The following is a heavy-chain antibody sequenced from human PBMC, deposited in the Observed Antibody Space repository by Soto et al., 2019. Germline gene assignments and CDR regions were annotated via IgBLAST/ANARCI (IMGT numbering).Heavy chain of an antibody. CDR3: ARDWTYYDSSGYYSDVFDI. J-gene: IGHJ3*02. CDR1: GYTFTSYG. V-gene: IGHV1-18*01. Sequence: ASVKVSCKASGYTFTSYGISWVRQAPGQGLEWMGWISAYNGNTNYAQKLQGRVTMTTDTSTSTAYMELRSLRSDDTAVYYCARDWTYYDSSGYYSDVFDIRGQGTMVTVSS. D-gene: IGHD3-22*01. CDR2: ISAYNGNT.